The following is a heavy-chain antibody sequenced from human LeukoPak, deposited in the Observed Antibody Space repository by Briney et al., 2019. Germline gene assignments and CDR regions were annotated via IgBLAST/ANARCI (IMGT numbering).Heavy chain of an antibody. CDR2: IRSKAYGGTT. J-gene: IGHJ3*02. D-gene: IGHD3-3*01. Sequence: GGSLRLSCTASGFTFGDYATSWVRQAPGKGLEWVGFIRSKAYGGTTEYAASVKGRFTISRDDSKSIAYLQMNSLKTEDTAVYYCTQPLRFLEWFPYAFDIWGQGTMVTVSS. CDR1: GFTFGDYA. V-gene: IGHV3-49*04. CDR3: TQPLRFLEWFPYAFDI.